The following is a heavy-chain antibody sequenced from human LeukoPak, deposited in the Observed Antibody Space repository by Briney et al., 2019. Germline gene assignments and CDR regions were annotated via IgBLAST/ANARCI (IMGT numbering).Heavy chain of an antibody. CDR2: ISSSSSTI. CDR1: GFTFSGYT. CDR3: ASGNSGWYDY. V-gene: IGHV3-48*01. D-gene: IGHD6-19*01. Sequence: PEGSLRLSCAASGFTFSGYTMNWVRQAPGKGLEWVSYISSSSSTIYYVDSVKGRFTISRDNAKNSLYLQMNSLRADDTAVYYCASGNSGWYDYWGQGTLVTV. J-gene: IGHJ4*02.